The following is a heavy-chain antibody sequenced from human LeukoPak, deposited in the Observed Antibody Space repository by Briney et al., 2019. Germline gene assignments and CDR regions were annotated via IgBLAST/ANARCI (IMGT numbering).Heavy chain of an antibody. CDR2: ISGSGGST. D-gene: IGHD3-9*01. J-gene: IGHJ4*02. CDR1: GFTFSSYA. CDR3: ARVRHYDILTGYLAN. V-gene: IGHV3-23*01. Sequence: GSLRLSCAASGFTFSSYAMSWVRQAPGKGLELVSAISGSGGSTYYADSVKGRFTISRDNSKNTLYLQMNSLRAEDTAVYYCARVRHYDILTGYLANWGQGTLVTVSS.